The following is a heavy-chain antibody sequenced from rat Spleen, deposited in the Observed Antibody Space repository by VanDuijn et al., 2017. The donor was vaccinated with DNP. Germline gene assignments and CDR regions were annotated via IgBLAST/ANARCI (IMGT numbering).Heavy chain of an antibody. CDR1: GLSISSKS. Sequence: QVQLKQSGPGLVQPSQTLSLTCTVSGLSISSKSVSWIRQPPGKGLEWMGVMWTNGGTDYNSAFKSRLSISRDTSKSQVFLKMNSLQTEDTAMYFCACHYGGYAMDAWGQGTSVTVSS. D-gene: IGHD1-11*01. CDR2: MWTNGGT. V-gene: IGHV2-47*01. J-gene: IGHJ4*01. CDR3: ACHYGGYAMDA.